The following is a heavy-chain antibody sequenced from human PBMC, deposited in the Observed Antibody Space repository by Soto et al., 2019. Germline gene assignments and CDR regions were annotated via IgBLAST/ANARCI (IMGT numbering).Heavy chain of an antibody. CDR2: IYYSGST. CDR3: ARAHYYDSSGYAGGFAF. D-gene: IGHD3-22*01. Sequence: PSGRRYIRCAVSGGSVCSYEWGGLRQPTGKGLEWIGYIYYSGSTNYNPSLKSRVTISVDTSKNQFSLKLSSVTAADTAVYYCARAHYYDSSGYAGGFAFWGQGTLVPVSS. V-gene: IGHV4-59*02. J-gene: IGHJ4*02. CDR1: GGSVCSYE.